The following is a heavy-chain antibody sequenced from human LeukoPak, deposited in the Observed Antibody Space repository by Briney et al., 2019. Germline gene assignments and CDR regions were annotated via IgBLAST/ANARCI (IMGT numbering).Heavy chain of an antibody. CDR3: ARSTLGAIFGVVNQGLVY. CDR2: INPNSGGT. J-gene: IGHJ4*02. V-gene: IGHV1-2*02. D-gene: IGHD3-3*01. CDR1: GYTFTTYP. Sequence: ASVKVSCKASGYTFTTYPMNWVRQAPGQGLEWMGWINPNSGGTNYAQKFQGRVTMTRDTSISTAYMELSRLRSDDTAVYYCARSTLGAIFGVVNQGLVYWGQGTLVTVSS.